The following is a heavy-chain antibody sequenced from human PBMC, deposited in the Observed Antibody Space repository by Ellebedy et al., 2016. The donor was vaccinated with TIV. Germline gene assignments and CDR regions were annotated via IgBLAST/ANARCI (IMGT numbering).Heavy chain of an antibody. Sequence: GESLKISCAASGFTFSVFSINWVRQAPGKGPEWISHINFNSRTIYYADSVRGRFTISRDNGKNSVYLQMNSLRDEDTAVYYCARDAMIWIFDSWGQGTLVTVSS. CDR3: ARDAMIWIFDS. J-gene: IGHJ4*02. CDR1: GFTFSVFS. D-gene: IGHD3-22*01. V-gene: IGHV3-48*02. CDR2: INFNSRTI.